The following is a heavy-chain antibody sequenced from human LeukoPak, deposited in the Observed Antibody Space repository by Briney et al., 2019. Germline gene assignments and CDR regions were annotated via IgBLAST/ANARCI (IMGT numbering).Heavy chain of an antibody. Sequence: SETLSLTCAVSGGSISSGGYSWSWIRQPPGKGLEWIGYIYYSGSTYYNPSLKSRVTISVDTAKNQFSLKLSSVTAADPAVYYCARGAVDTAMVYFDYWGQGTLVTVSS. CDR2: IYYSGST. D-gene: IGHD5-18*01. V-gene: IGHV4-30-4*07. CDR3: ARGAVDTAMVYFDY. CDR1: GGSISSGGYS. J-gene: IGHJ4*02.